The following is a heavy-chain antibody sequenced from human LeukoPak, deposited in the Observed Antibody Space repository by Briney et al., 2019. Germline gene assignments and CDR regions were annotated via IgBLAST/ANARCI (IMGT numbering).Heavy chain of an antibody. CDR1: GGSFSGYY. V-gene: IGHV4-34*01. D-gene: IGHD3-10*01. CDR3: ARGLVGSGSYPSY. Sequence: SETLSLTCAVYGGSFSGYYWSWIRQPPGKGLEWIGEINHSGSTNYNPSLKGRVTISVDTSKNQFSLKLSSVTAADTAVYYCARGLVGSGSYPSYWGQGTLVTVSS. J-gene: IGHJ4*02. CDR2: INHSGST.